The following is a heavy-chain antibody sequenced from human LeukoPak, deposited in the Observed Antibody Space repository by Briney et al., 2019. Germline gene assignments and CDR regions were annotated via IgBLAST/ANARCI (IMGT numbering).Heavy chain of an antibody. CDR2: IYYSGTT. D-gene: IGHD3-10*01. CDR3: ARSLEFGELDY. V-gene: IGHV4-31*03. CDR1: GGSISSGGYY. J-gene: IGHJ4*02. Sequence: SETLSLTCTVSGGSISSGGYYWSWIRQHPGKCLEWIGYIYYSGTTYYNPSLKSRVTISVDTSKNQFSLKLSSVTAADTAVYYCARSLEFGELDYWGQGTLVTVSS.